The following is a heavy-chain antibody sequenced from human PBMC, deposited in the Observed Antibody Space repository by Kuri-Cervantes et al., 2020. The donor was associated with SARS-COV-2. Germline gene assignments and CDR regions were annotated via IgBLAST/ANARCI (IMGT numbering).Heavy chain of an antibody. CDR3: AKSDDILTIDY. Sequence: LSLTCAASGFTFDDYAMHWVRQAPGKGLEWVSGISWNSGSIGYADSVKGRFTISRDNSKNSLYLQMNSLRTEDTALYYCAKSDDILTIDYWGQGTLVTVSS. CDR2: ISWNSGSI. V-gene: IGHV3-9*01. CDR1: GFTFDDYA. J-gene: IGHJ4*02. D-gene: IGHD3-9*01.